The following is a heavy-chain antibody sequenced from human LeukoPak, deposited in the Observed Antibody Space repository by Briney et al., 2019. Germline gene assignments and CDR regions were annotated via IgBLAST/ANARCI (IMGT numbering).Heavy chain of an antibody. J-gene: IGHJ4*02. V-gene: IGHV3-21*01. CDR1: GFTFSRYN. CDR2: ISGRSNHI. Sequence: GGSLRLSCAGSGFTFSRYNLNWFRQAPGKGLERVSSISGRSNHIFYAGSVKGRFTISRDNARNSLYLQMNSLGAEDTAVYYCARGHYDVLAASYKWTPDYWGQGTLVTVSS. CDR3: ARGHYDVLAASYKWTPDY. D-gene: IGHD3-9*01.